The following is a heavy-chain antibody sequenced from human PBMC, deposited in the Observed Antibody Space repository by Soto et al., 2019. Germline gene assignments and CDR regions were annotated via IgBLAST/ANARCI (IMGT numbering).Heavy chain of an antibody. Sequence: ASVKVSCKASGYTFTSYGISWVRQAPGQGLEWMGWISAYNGNTNYAQKLQGRVTMTTDTSTSTAYMELRSLRSDDTAVYYCARDRPRIAAAGRRDYWGQGALVTVSS. J-gene: IGHJ4*02. D-gene: IGHD6-13*01. CDR3: ARDRPRIAAAGRRDY. CDR2: ISAYNGNT. CDR1: GYTFTSYG. V-gene: IGHV1-18*01.